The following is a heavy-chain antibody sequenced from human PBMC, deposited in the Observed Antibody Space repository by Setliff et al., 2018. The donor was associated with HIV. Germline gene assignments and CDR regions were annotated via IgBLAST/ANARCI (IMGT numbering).Heavy chain of an antibody. J-gene: IGHJ4*02. Sequence: SETLSLTCAVYGESLRGFYWNWIRQSPGEGLEWIGAVNSTGDTIYNPSLKSRVTISVDTPKKQFSLKMRSVVAADTAVYYCARLSCSSNSCPFDYWVQGTLVTVSS. V-gene: IGHV4-34*01. D-gene: IGHD2-2*01. CDR2: VNSTGDT. CDR1: GESLRGFY. CDR3: ARLSCSSNSCPFDY.